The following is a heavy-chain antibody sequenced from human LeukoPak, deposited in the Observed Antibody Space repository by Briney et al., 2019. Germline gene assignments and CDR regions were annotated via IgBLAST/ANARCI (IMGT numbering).Heavy chain of an antibody. Sequence: ASVKVSCKASGYTFTGYYMHWVRQAPGQGLEWMGWINPNSGGTNYAQKFQGRVTMTRDTSISTAYMELSSLRSEDTAVYYCARDFSNAWGSNWFDPWGQGTLVTVSS. CDR1: GYTFTGYY. D-gene: IGHD3-16*01. J-gene: IGHJ5*02. CDR2: INPNSGGT. V-gene: IGHV1-2*02. CDR3: ARDFSNAWGSNWFDP.